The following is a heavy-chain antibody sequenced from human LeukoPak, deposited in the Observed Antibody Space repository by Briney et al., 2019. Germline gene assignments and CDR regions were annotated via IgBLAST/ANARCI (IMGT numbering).Heavy chain of an antibody. D-gene: IGHD6-6*01. CDR1: GFTFSSYW. CDR3: AKGKGSSSSSIDW. CDR2: ISGSGGST. Sequence: PGGSLRLSCAASGFTFSSYWMSWVRQAPGKGLEWISAISGSGGSTYYADSVKGRFTISRDNSKNTLYLQIHSLRAEDTAVYYCAKGKGSSSSSIDWWGQGTLVTVSS. J-gene: IGHJ4*02. V-gene: IGHV3-23*01.